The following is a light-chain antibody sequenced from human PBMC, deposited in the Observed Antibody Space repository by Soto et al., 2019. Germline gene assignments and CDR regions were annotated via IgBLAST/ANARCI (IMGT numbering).Light chain of an antibody. J-gene: IGLJ1*01. CDR3: SSYAGSNNFV. CDR1: SSDIGGYNY. CDR2: EVN. V-gene: IGLV2-8*01. Sequence: QSALTQPPSASGSPGQSVTISCAGTSSDIGGYNYVSWYQHHPGRAPKLMIYEVNKRPSGVPDRFSGSKSGNTSSLTVSGLQAEDEADYYCSSYAGSNNFVFGTGNKVTV.